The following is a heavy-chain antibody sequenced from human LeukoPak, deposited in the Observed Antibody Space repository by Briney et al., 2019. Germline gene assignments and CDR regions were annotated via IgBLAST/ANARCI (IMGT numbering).Heavy chain of an antibody. CDR3: ARRRGGGDSSGYYYDFFDY. V-gene: IGHV4-34*01. Sequence: SETLSLTCAVDGGSFSADFWTWIRQPPGKGLEWIGEINHSGSTNYNPSLRSRVTTSIDTSRNQFSLNLNSVTAADTAVYYCARRRGGGDSSGYYYDFFDYWGRGILVTVSS. CDR1: GGSFSADF. CDR2: INHSGST. D-gene: IGHD3-22*01. J-gene: IGHJ4*02.